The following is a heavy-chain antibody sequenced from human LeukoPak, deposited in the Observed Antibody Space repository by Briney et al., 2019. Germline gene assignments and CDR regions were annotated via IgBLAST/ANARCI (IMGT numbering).Heavy chain of an antibody. V-gene: IGHV4-39*01. J-gene: IGHJ5*02. D-gene: IGHD3-10*01. CDR2: IYYSGST. CDR1: GGSISSSSYY. Sequence: PSETLSLTCTVSGGSISSSSYYWGWIRQPPGKGLEWVGSIYYSGSTYYNPSLKSRVTISVDTSKNQFSLKLSSVTAADTAVYYCARLWGDTTLVRGVIARWFDPWGQGTLVTVSS. CDR3: ARLWGDTTLVRGVIARWFDP.